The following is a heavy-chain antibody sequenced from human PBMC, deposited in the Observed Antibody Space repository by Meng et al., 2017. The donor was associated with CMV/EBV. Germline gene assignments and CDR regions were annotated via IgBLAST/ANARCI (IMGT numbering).Heavy chain of an antibody. V-gene: IGHV3-11*01. Sequence: GESLKISCAASGFTFDDYGMSWIRQAPGKGLEWVSYISSSGSTIYYADSVKGRFTISRDNAKNSLYLQMNSLRAEDTAVYYCARDMRDFWSGYSVWYFDYWGQGTLVTVSS. D-gene: IGHD3-3*01. CDR3: ARDMRDFWSGYSVWYFDY. CDR2: ISSSGSTI. J-gene: IGHJ4*02. CDR1: GFTFDDYG.